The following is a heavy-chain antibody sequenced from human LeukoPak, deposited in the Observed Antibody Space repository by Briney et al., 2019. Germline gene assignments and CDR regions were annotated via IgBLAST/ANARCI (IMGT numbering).Heavy chain of an antibody. J-gene: IGHJ4*02. CDR3: ACSRTFDY. CDR2: LSFDGSDK. V-gene: IGHV3-30*03. CDR1: GFTFPTFG. D-gene: IGHD3-10*02. Sequence: GGSLRLSCAASGFTFPTFGIHWVRQAPGKGLEKMSFLSFDGSDKYYADSVKGRFTISRDNAKSTLYLQMNSLRVEDTAVYYCACSRTFDYWGQGTLVTVSS.